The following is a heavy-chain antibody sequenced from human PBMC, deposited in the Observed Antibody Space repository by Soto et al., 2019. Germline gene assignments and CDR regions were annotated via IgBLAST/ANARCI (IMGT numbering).Heavy chain of an antibody. D-gene: IGHD3-10*01. Sequence: EVQLVESGGGLIQPGGSLKLSCAASGFTVGNNYRSWVRQAPGKGLEWVSLIYSTGTTKYADSVMGRFTVSRDNAKNKLYLNMNPLRAEDTAVYYCAKDGRGSGSHYNSFGYWGQGTLVTVSS. CDR3: AKDGRGSGSHYNSFGY. V-gene: IGHV3-53*01. CDR2: IYSTGTT. CDR1: GFTVGNNY. J-gene: IGHJ4*02.